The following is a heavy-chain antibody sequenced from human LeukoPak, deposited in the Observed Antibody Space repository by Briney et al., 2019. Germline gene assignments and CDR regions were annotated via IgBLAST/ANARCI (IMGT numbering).Heavy chain of an antibody. D-gene: IGHD3-3*01. V-gene: IGHV3-7*01. Sequence: GGSLRLSCAASGFTFSSYWMSWVRQAPGKGLEWVANIKQDGSEKYYVDSVKGRFTISRDNAKNSLYLQMNSLRAEDTAVYYCARAVRSGYYEEYYFGYWGQGTLVTVSS. J-gene: IGHJ4*02. CDR2: IKQDGSEK. CDR1: GFTFSSYW. CDR3: ARAVRSGYYEEYYFGY.